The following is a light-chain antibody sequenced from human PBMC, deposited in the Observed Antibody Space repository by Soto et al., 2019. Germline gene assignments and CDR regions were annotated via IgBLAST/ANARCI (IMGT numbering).Light chain of an antibody. CDR2: RNN. CDR3: AAWDDSLSVPV. V-gene: IGLV1-47*01. J-gene: IGLJ7*01. Sequence: QSALTQPPSASGTPGQRVAISCSGSSSNIGSNFVYWYQHLPGMAPKLLIYRNNQRPSGVPDRFSGSKSGTSASLAISGLRSEDEADYFCAAWDDSLSVPVFGGGTQLTVL. CDR1: SSNIGSNF.